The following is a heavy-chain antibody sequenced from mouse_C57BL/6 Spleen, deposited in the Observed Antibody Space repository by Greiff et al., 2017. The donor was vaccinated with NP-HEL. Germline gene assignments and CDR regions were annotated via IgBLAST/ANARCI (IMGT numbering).Heavy chain of an antibody. CDR1: GYTFTDYE. CDR3: TRYYGSSLNWYFDV. J-gene: IGHJ1*03. D-gene: IGHD1-1*01. Sequence: QVQLQQSGAELVRPGASVTLSCKASGYTFTDYEMHWVKQTPVHGLEWIGAIDPETGGTAYNQKFKGKAILTADKSSSTAYMELRSRTSEDSAVYYCTRYYGSSLNWYFDVWGTGTTVTVSS. CDR2: IDPETGGT. V-gene: IGHV1-15*01.